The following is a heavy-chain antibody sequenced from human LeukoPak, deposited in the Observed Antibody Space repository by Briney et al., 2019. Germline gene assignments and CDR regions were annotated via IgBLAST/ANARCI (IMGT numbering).Heavy chain of an antibody. J-gene: IGHJ6*02. V-gene: IGHV1-18*04. Sequence: ASVKVSCKASGYTFTSYYMHWVRQAPGQGLEWMGWISAYNGNTNYAQKLQGRVTMTTDTSTSTAYMELRSLRSDDTAVYYCARDGHCSGGSCYSVGPHYYYYYGMDVWGQGTTVTVSS. CDR2: ISAYNGNT. CDR1: GYTFTSYY. CDR3: ARDGHCSGGSCYSVGPHYYYYYGMDV. D-gene: IGHD2-15*01.